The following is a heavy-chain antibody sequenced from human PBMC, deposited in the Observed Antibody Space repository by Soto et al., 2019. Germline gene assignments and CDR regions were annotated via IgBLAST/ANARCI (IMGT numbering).Heavy chain of an antibody. Sequence: QVQLQQSGPRLVKPSGTLSLTCYVSGGSIRSTNWWTWVRQPPWKGMEWIGESYHTGKTNYNRSGRSRVTISVEQSNKDFSLNLRAMTAADSAVYYCAALPPRIEVRLLPIAMWGQGILGTVSS. CDR2: SYHTGKT. CDR3: AALPPRIEVRLLPIAM. J-gene: IGHJ4*02. D-gene: IGHD6-13*01. V-gene: IGHV4-4*02. CDR1: GGSIRSTNW.